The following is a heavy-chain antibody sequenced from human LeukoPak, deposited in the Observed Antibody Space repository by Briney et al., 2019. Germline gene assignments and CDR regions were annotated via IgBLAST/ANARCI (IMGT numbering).Heavy chain of an antibody. D-gene: IGHD3-16*02. Sequence: SETLSLTCTVSGGSISSYYWSWIRQPAGKGLEWIGRIYTSGSTNYNPSLKSRVTMSVDTSKNQFSLNLNSVTAADTAVYYCTRAVITFGAAIAKGFDCWGQGTLVTVSS. V-gene: IGHV4-4*07. CDR3: TRAVITFGAAIAKGFDC. CDR1: GGSISSYY. CDR2: IYTSGST. J-gene: IGHJ4*02.